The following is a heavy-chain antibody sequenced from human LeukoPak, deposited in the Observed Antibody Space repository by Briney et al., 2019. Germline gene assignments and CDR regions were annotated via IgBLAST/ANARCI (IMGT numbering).Heavy chain of an antibody. J-gene: IGHJ4*02. CDR2: ISGSGGST. V-gene: IGHV3-23*01. CDR1: GFTFSSYD. CDR3: AKDRRPELRYFDWLTDY. Sequence: GGTLRLSCAASGFTFSSYDMSWVRQAPGKGLEWVSAISGSGGSTYYADSVKGRFTISRANSKNTLYLQMNSLRAEDTAVYYCAKDRRPELRYFDWLTDYWGQGTLVTVSS. D-gene: IGHD3-9*01.